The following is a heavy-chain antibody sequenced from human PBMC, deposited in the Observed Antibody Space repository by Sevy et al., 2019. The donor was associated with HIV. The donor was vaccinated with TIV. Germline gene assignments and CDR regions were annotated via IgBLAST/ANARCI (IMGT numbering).Heavy chain of an antibody. D-gene: IGHD3-22*01. CDR2: RWNDGSNK. Sequence: GGSLRLSCAASGFTFSNYGMHWVRRAPGKGLEWVADRWNDGSNKYYADSVKGRFTISRDNSKNTLYLQMNSLRVEDTAVYFCARGADFNDRSAKRDFDYWGQGTLVTVSS. J-gene: IGHJ4*02. CDR1: GFTFSNYG. CDR3: ARGADFNDRSAKRDFDY. V-gene: IGHV3-33*01.